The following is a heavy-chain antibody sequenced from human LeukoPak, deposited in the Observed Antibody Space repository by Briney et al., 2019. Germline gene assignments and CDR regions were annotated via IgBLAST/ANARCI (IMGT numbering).Heavy chain of an antibody. J-gene: IGHJ4*02. V-gene: IGHV2-70*04. CDR3: ARIGVHYGSGSNWYFDY. CDR2: LDWVDDK. D-gene: IGHD3-10*01. CDR1: WFSLSTRGMR. Sequence: SGPTLVNPTQTLTLTCTFSWFSLSTRGMRVSWIRQPPGKALEWLARLDWVDDKFYSTSLKTRLTLSQATAKNHEVLTMTNMSPVDTATYYCARIGVHYGSGSNWYFDYWGQGTLVTVYS.